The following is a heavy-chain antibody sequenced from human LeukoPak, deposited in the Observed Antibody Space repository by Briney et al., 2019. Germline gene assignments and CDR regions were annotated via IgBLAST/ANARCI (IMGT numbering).Heavy chain of an antibody. Sequence: GRSLRLSCAASGFTSSSYGMHWVRQAPGKGLEWVAVIWYDGSNKYYADSVKGRFTISRDNSKNTLYLQMNSLRAEDTAVYYCARAGYAGGFYGMDVWGQGTTVTVSS. CDR1: GFTSSSYG. J-gene: IGHJ6*02. CDR2: IWYDGSNK. CDR3: ARAGYAGGFYGMDV. V-gene: IGHV3-33*01. D-gene: IGHD5-12*01.